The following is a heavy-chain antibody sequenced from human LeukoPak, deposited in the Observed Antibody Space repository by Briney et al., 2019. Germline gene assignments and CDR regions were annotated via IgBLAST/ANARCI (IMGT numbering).Heavy chain of an antibody. CDR2: IKSDASSS. CDR3: VRDLDLGGYSSFEY. V-gene: IGHV3-74*01. D-gene: IGHD4-23*01. Sequence: GGSLRLSCAASGFTFSSYFWMHWVRQAPGEGLVWVSRIKSDASSSTYADSVKGRFTISRDNAKNSLYLQMNTLRAEDTAVYYCVRDLDLGGYSSFEYWGQGTLVTVSS. CDR1: GFTFSSYFW. J-gene: IGHJ4*02.